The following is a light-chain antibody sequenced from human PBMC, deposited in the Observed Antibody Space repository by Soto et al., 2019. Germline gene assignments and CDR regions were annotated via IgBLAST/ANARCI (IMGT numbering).Light chain of an antibody. CDR3: SSYTTSSTVV. Sequence: QSALTQPASVSGSPGQSITISCTGTNTDVGYYKYFSWYQQHPGKAPKLMIYEVSNWPAGVSHRFSGSKAGNTASLTISVLQDEDEADYYCSSYTTSSTVVFGGGTKLTVL. J-gene: IGLJ2*01. V-gene: IGLV2-14*01. CDR2: EVS. CDR1: NTDVGYYKY.